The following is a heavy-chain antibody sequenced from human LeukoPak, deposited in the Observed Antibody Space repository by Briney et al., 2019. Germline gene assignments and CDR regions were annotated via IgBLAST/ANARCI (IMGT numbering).Heavy chain of an antibody. CDR3: ARHGYDILTDLLPFDY. CDR2: IYYSGST. D-gene: IGHD3-9*01. J-gene: IGHJ4*02. CDR1: GGSISGYY. Sequence: SETPSLTCTVSGGSISGYYWSWIRQPPGKGLEWIGYIYYSGSTNYNPSLKSRVTISVDTSKNQFSLKLSSVTAADTAVYYCARHGYDILTDLLPFDYWGQGTLVTVSS. V-gene: IGHV4-59*08.